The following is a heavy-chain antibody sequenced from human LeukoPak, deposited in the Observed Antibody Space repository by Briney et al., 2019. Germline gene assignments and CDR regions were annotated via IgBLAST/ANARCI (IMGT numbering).Heavy chain of an antibody. J-gene: IGHJ4*02. Sequence: PGGSLRLSCAASGFTFSSYAMCWVRQAPGKGLEWVANIKQDGNEKYYVDSVKGRFTISRDNAKNSLYLQMNSLRVEDTAVYYCASEWRGVTLSYWGQGTLVTVSS. CDR3: ASEWRGVTLSY. CDR2: IKQDGNEK. CDR1: GFTFSSYA. D-gene: IGHD2-21*02. V-gene: IGHV3-7*05.